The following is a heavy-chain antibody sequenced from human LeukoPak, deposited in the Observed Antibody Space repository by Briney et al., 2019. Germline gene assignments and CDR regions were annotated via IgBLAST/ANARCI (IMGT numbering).Heavy chain of an antibody. J-gene: IGHJ1*01. CDR1: GGSISSGGYY. Sequence: SETLSLTCTVSGGSISSGGYYWSWIRQHPGKGLEWIGYICYSGSTYYNPSLKSRVTISVDTSKNQFSLKLSSVTAADTAVYYCARGSYGDYEYFQHWGQGTLVTVSS. D-gene: IGHD4-17*01. CDR2: ICYSGST. CDR3: ARGSYGDYEYFQH. V-gene: IGHV4-31*03.